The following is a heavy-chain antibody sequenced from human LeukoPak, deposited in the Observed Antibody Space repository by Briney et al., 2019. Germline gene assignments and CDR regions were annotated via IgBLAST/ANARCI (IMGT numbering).Heavy chain of an antibody. Sequence: SETLSLTCAVSGGSISSSNWWSWVRQPPGKGLEWIGEIYHSGSTNYNPSLKSRVTISVDKSKNQFSLKLSSVTAADTAVYYCASVGPEYYYDSSGYYYVYWGQGTLVTVSS. CDR2: IYHSGST. V-gene: IGHV4-4*02. D-gene: IGHD3-22*01. CDR3: ASVGPEYYYDSSGYYYVY. J-gene: IGHJ4*02. CDR1: GGSISSSNW.